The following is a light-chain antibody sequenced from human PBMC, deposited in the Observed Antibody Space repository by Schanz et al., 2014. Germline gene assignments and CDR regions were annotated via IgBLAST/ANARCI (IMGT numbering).Light chain of an antibody. CDR1: QSVSSNY. J-gene: IGKJ3*01. CDR3: QQYGDSPFT. Sequence: EIVLTQSPGTLSLSPGERATLHCRASQSVSSNYLAWYQQKPGQAPRLLIYDASNRATGIPDRFSGSGSGTDFTLTISRLEPEDFAVYFCQQYGDSPFTFGPGTKVDIK. CDR2: DAS. V-gene: IGKV3-20*01.